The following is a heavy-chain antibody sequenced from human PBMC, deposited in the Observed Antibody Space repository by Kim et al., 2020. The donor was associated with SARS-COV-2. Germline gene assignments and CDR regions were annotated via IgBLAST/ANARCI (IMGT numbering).Heavy chain of an antibody. J-gene: IGHJ6*02. V-gene: IGHV4-34*01. CDR2: INHSGST. Sequence: SETLSLTCAVYGGSFSGYYWSWIRQPPGKGLEWIGEINHSGSTNYNPSLKSRVTISVDTSKNQFSLKLSSVTAADTAVYYCARGRGIAAAGTLLYYYYYGMDVGGQGTTVTVSS. D-gene: IGHD6-13*01. CDR1: GGSFSGYY. CDR3: ARGRGIAAAGTLLYYYYYGMDV.